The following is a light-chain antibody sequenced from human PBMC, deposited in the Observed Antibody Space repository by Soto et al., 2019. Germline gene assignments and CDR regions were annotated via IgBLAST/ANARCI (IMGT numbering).Light chain of an antibody. CDR3: QQYNNYSWG. CDR2: DAS. V-gene: IGKV1-5*01. J-gene: IGKJ1*01. Sequence: DIQTTQSPSTLSASVGDRVTITCRASQNINSWLAWYQQKRGKAPKLLISDASRLQSGVPSRFSGSGSGTKFTLSISSLQPDDFATYYCQQYNNYSWGFGQGTKVELK. CDR1: QNINSW.